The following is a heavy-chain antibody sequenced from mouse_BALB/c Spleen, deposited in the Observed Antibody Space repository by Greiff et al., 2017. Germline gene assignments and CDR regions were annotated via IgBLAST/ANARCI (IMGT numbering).Heavy chain of an antibody. Sequence: QVQLQQPGAELVKPGTSVKLSCKASGYNFTSYWINWVKLRPGQGLEWIGDIYPGSGSTNYNEKFKSKATLTVDTSSSTAYMQLSSLASEDSAVYYCAREAYWGQGTTLTVSS. CDR1: GYNFTSYW. CDR3: AREAY. CDR2: IYPGSGST. V-gene: IGHV1-55*01. J-gene: IGHJ2*01.